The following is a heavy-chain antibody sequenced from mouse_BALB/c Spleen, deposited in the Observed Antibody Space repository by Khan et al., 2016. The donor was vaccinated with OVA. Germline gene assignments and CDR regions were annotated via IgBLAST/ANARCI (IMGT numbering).Heavy chain of an antibody. CDR1: GYTFTSYY. CDR3: ATKGGYWAMDY. Sequence: QVQLKQSGPELVKPGASVRISCKASGYTFTSYYIHWVKQRPGQGLEWIGWIYPGNVNTKYNEKFTGKATLTADKSSSTAYMQLSSLTSEDSAVYFCATKGGYWAMDYWGQGTSVTVSS. V-gene: IGHV1S56*01. CDR2: IYPGNVNT. J-gene: IGHJ4*01.